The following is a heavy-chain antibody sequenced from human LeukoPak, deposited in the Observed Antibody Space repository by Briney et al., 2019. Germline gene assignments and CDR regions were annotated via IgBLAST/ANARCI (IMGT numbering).Heavy chain of an antibody. V-gene: IGHV3-30*18. D-gene: IGHD5-12*01. J-gene: IGHJ4*02. CDR3: AKELAHPNFDY. Sequence: GGSLRLSCAASGFTFNSYATHWVRQAPGKGLEWLAVILYVGGNKYYADSVKGRFTISRDNSKNTLYLQMNSLRAADTAVYYCAKELAHPNFDYWGQGTLVTVSS. CDR1: GFTFNSYA. CDR2: ILYVGGNK.